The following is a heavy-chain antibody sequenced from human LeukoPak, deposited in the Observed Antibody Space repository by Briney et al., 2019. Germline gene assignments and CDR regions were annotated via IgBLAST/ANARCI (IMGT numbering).Heavy chain of an antibody. Sequence: PGGSLRLSCAASGFTFSSYAMHWVRQAPGKGLEWVAVISYDGSNKYYADSVKGRFTISRDNSKNTLYLQMNSLRAEGTAVYYCARDRRGDIVVVVAADYWGQGTLVTVSS. CDR3: ARDRRGDIVVVVAADY. J-gene: IGHJ4*02. D-gene: IGHD2-15*01. CDR2: ISYDGSNK. CDR1: GFTFSSYA. V-gene: IGHV3-30*04.